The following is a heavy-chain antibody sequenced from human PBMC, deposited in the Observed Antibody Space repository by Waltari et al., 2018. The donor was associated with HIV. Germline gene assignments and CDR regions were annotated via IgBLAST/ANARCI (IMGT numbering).Heavy chain of an antibody. D-gene: IGHD3-10*01. CDR2: VYPSGST. CDR1: GYSIRSGFY. Sequence: QVQLQESGPGLVKPSETLSLTCAVSGYSIRSGFYWAWVRQPPGKGLDWIGNVYPSGSTSYNPSLKSRVTISLDTSANQFSLTLSSVTAADTAVYYCARYGSGTSFDFWGQGALVTVSS. CDR3: ARYGSGTSFDF. V-gene: IGHV4-38-2*01. J-gene: IGHJ4*02.